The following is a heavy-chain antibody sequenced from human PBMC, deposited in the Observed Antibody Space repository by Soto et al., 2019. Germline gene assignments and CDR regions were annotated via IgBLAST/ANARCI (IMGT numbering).Heavy chain of an antibody. D-gene: IGHD3-9*01. J-gene: IGHJ4*02. V-gene: IGHV1-8*01. CDR1: GYTFTSYD. CDR2: MNPNSGNT. Sequence: GASVKVSCKASGYTFTSYDINWVRQATGQGLEWMGWMNPNSGNTGYAQKFQGRVTMTRNTSISTAYMELSSLRSEDTAVYYCARGRGGGYYDILTGYYIYWGQGTLVTVSS. CDR3: ARGRGGGYYDILTGYYIY.